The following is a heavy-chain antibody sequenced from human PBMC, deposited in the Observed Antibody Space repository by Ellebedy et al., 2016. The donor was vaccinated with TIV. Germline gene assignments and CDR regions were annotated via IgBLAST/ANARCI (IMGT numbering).Heavy chain of an antibody. CDR3: TREVEGGTSHD. D-gene: IGHD1-26*01. Sequence: SETLSLTXAVYGGSFRGYYWSWIRQPPEKGLEWIGEINHSGSTKYDPSLKSRVTISVDTSKNQFSLKLSSVTAADTAVYYCTREVEGGTSHDWGQGTLVTVSS. V-gene: IGHV4-34*01. CDR1: GGSFRGYY. CDR2: INHSGST. J-gene: IGHJ4*02.